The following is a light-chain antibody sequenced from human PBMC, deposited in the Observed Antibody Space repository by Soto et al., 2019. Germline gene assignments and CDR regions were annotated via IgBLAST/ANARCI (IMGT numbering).Light chain of an antibody. Sequence: DIVITQSPATLSVYPGERATLSCRASQSVSTNLAWYQQKPGQGPGLLIFGASTRAIGIPARFSGSGSGTDFTLTISSLQSEDFTVYYCQHYNELPLTFGGGTEVDIK. V-gene: IGKV3-15*01. CDR1: QSVSTN. J-gene: IGKJ4*01. CDR2: GAS. CDR3: QHYNELPLT.